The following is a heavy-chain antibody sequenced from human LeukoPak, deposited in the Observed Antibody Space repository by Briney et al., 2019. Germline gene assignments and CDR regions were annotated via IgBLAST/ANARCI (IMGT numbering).Heavy chain of an antibody. V-gene: IGHV3-23*01. Sequence: GGSLRLSCAASGFTFSSYAMTWVRHVPGKGLEWVSSTSGSGDSTYYADSVKGRFTISRDNSRNTLYLQMNSLRAEDTAVYYCAKGDNYGDYLSLDYWGQGTLVTVSS. D-gene: IGHD4-17*01. CDR1: GFTFSSYA. CDR2: TSGSGDST. J-gene: IGHJ4*02. CDR3: AKGDNYGDYLSLDY.